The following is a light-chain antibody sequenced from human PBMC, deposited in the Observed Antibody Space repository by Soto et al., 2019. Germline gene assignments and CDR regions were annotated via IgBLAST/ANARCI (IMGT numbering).Light chain of an antibody. V-gene: IGKV1-6*01. CDR2: VAS. CDR3: LQDYNFPLT. CDR1: QAIRND. Sequence: AIQMTQSPSSLSASVGDRVTITCRASQAIRNDLSWYQQKPGKAPQLLIYVASSLQSGVPSRFSGSGSGTDFTLTISSLQPEDFGTYYCLQDYNFPLTFGGGTKVDIK. J-gene: IGKJ4*01.